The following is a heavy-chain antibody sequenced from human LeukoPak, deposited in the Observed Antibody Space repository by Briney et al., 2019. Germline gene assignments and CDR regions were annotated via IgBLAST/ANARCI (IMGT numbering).Heavy chain of an antibody. J-gene: IGHJ4*02. CDR3: ANLRKSLWIPEFDY. D-gene: IGHD1-1*01. Sequence: SGGSLRLSCAASGFTFSSYGMSWVRQAPGKGLEWGSSISGSGGSTYYADSVKGRFTISRDNSKNTLYLQMNSLRAEDTAVYYCANLRKSLWIPEFDYWGQGTLVTVSS. CDR2: ISGSGGST. CDR1: GFTFSSYG. V-gene: IGHV3-23*01.